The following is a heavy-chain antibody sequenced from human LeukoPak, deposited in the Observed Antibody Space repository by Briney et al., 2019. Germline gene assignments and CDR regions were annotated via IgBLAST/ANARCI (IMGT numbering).Heavy chain of an antibody. D-gene: IGHD3-9*01. Sequence: GGSLRLSCAASGFTFSSYGMHWVRQAPGKGLEWVAVISYDGSNKYYADSVKGRFTISRDNSKNTPYLQMNSLRAEDTAVYYCATLGVPSTGSFDYWGQGTLVTVSS. CDR3: ATLGVPSTGSFDY. CDR1: GFTFSSYG. CDR2: ISYDGSNK. J-gene: IGHJ4*02. V-gene: IGHV3-30*03.